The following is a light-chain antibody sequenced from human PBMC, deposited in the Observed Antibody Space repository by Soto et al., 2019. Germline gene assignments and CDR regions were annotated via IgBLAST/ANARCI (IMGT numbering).Light chain of an antibody. J-gene: IGLJ1*01. CDR1: SSDVGGYYY. Sequence: QSVLTQPPSASGSPGQSVTISCTGTSSDVGGYYYVSWYQQHPGKAPKLMIYEVSKRPSGVPDRFSGSKSGNTASLTVSGLQAEDEADYYCISYAGSNDSPYVFGTGTKLTVL. CDR3: ISYAGSNDSPYV. CDR2: EVS. V-gene: IGLV2-8*01.